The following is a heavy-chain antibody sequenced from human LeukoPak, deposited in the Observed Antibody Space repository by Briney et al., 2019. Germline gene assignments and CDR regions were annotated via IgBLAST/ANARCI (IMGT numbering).Heavy chain of an antibody. V-gene: IGHV3-66*01. CDR3: AKGGGGSILATIRPSDY. J-gene: IGHJ4*02. Sequence: SGGSLRLSCAASGFTVSSNYMSWVRQAPGKGLEWVSVIYSGGSTYYADSVKGRFTISRDNSKNTLYLQMNSLRADDTAVYYCAKGGGGSILATIRPSDYWGQGTLVTVSS. CDR2: IYSGGST. D-gene: IGHD5-12*01. CDR1: GFTVSSNY.